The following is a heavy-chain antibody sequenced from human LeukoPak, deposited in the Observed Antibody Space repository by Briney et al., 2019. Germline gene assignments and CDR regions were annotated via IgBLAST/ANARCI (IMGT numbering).Heavy chain of an antibody. CDR1: GYTFTGYY. Sequence: GASVKVSCKASGYTFTGYYMHWVRQAPGQGLEWMGWINPNTGDTNYAQNFQGRVSMTRDTSVSTAYMELSSRRSDDTAVYYCASYPRYSSSPPFDYWGQGTLVTVSA. V-gene: IGHV1-2*02. CDR3: ASYPRYSSSPPFDY. CDR2: INPNTGDT. D-gene: IGHD2-21*01. J-gene: IGHJ4*02.